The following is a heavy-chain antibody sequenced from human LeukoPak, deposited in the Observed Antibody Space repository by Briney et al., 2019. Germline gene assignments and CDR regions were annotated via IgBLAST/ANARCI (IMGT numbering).Heavy chain of an antibody. CDR2: INPNSGGT. V-gene: IGHV1-2*02. Sequence: GASVKVSCKASGYTLTGYYMHWVRQAPGQGLEWMGWINPNSGGTNYAQKFQGRVTMTRDTSISTAYMELSRLRSDDTAVYYCARETLDGAVAYDYWAQGTLVTVSS. CDR3: ARETLDGAVAYDY. D-gene: IGHD6-19*01. J-gene: IGHJ4*02. CDR1: GYTLTGYY.